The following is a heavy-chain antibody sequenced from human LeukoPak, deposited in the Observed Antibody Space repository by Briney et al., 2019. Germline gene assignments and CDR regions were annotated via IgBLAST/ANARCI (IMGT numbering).Heavy chain of an antibody. V-gene: IGHV3-66*01. Sequence: PGGSLRLSCAASEFSVGSNYMTWVRQAPGKGLEWVSLIYSGGSTYYADSVKGRFTISRDNSKNTLYVQMNSLRAEDTAVYYCAKRMSGDRGAFDIWGQGTMVIVSS. CDR2: IYSGGST. D-gene: IGHD3-10*02. CDR1: EFSVGSNY. CDR3: AKRMSGDRGAFDI. J-gene: IGHJ3*02.